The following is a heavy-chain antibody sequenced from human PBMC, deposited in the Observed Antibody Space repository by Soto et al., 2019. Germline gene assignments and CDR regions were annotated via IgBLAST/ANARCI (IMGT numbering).Heavy chain of an antibody. Sequence: SVKVSCKASGGTFSSYAISWVRQAPGQGLEWMGGIIPIFGTANYAQKFQGRVTITADESTSTAYMELSSLRSEDTAVYYCTSAMVRGVITYFDYWGQGTPVTVSS. D-gene: IGHD3-10*01. CDR2: IIPIFGTA. V-gene: IGHV1-69*13. CDR1: GGTFSSYA. CDR3: TSAMVRGVITYFDY. J-gene: IGHJ4*02.